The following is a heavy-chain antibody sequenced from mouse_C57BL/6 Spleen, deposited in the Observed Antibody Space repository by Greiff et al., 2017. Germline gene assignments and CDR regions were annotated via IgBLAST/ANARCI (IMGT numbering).Heavy chain of an antibody. CDR2: IDPSDSYT. J-gene: IGHJ4*01. CDR3: ARSGLLRSYAMDY. CDR1: GYTFTSYW. V-gene: IGHV1-69*01. D-gene: IGHD1-1*01. Sequence: VQLQQSGAELVMPGASVKLSCKASGYTFTSYWMHWVKQRPGQGLEWIGEIDPSDSYTNYNQKFKGKSTLTVDKSSSTAYMQLSSLTSEDSAVYYCARSGLLRSYAMDYWGQGTSVTVSS.